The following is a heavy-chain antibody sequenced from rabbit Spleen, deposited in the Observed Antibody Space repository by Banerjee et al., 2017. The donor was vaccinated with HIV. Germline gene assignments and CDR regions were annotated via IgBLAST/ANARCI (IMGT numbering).Heavy chain of an antibody. CDR1: GVSFSFNSY. CDR2: IDIGSSGFS. D-gene: IGHD8-1*01. CDR3: ARDTGTSFSTYGMDL. V-gene: IGHV1S40*01. J-gene: IGHJ6*01. Sequence: QSLEESGGDLVKPGASLTLTCTASGVSFSFNSYMCWVRQAPGKGLEWIACIDIGSSGFSYFASWAKGRFTISKTSSTTVTLQMTSLTDADTATYFCARDTGTSFSTYGMDLWGPGTLVTV.